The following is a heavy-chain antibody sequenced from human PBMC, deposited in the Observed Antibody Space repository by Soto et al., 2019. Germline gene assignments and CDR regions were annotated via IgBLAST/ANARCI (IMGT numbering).Heavy chain of an antibody. CDR2: ISSSSSNI. D-gene: IGHD1-20*01. Sequence: EVQLVESGGGLVQPGGSLRLSCTASGFTFSSRAMNWVRQFPGRGLEWVSYISSSSSNIDYADSVKGRFTVSRDNAKNSLYLQMNTLRDEDTAVYYYASDRSLGSNWYYYLESWGQGTLVTVSS. J-gene: IGHJ4*02. CDR3: ASDRSLGSNWYYYLES. V-gene: IGHV3-48*02. CDR1: GFTFSSRA.